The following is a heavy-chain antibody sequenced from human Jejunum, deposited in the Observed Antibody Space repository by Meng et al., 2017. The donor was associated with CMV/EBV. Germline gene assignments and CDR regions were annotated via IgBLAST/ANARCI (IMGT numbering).Heavy chain of an antibody. Sequence: QISLKESGPTLVKPTKTLTLTCTFSGFSLSTSEVGVGWIRQPPGKALEWLAVIYWDDDKRYSPSLKSRLTITKDTSKNQVVLTLTNMDPVDTAIYYCALFTRSWFDPWGQGTLVTVSS. V-gene: IGHV2-5*02. D-gene: IGHD2-2*01. CDR3: ALFTRSWFDP. J-gene: IGHJ5*02. CDR1: GFSLSTSEVG. CDR2: IYWDDDK.